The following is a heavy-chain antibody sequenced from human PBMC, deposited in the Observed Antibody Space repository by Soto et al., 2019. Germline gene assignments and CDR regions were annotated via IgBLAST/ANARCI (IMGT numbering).Heavy chain of an antibody. D-gene: IGHD6-13*01. J-gene: IGHJ4*02. V-gene: IGHV3-74*01. CDR3: AIKHSSRAFDY. Sequence: EVQLVESGRGLVQPGGSLRLSCAASGFTFSSYWMHWVRQAPGKGLVWVSRINSDGSSTTYADSVKGRFTISRDNAKNTVYLQMNSLSAEDTAVYYCAIKHSSRAFDYWGQGTLVTVSS. CDR2: INSDGSST. CDR1: GFTFSSYW.